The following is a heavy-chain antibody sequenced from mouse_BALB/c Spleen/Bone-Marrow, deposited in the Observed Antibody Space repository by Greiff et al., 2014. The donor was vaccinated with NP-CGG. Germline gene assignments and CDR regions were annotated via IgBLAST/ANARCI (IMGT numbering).Heavy chain of an antibody. D-gene: IGHD1-1*02. J-gene: IGHJ1*01. CDR3: TRYFYGGRDWYFDV. Sequence: VHVKQSXTVLARPGASVKMSCKASGYTFTSFWMHWVKQRPGQGLEWIGAVYPGNNDTNYNQNFKGKAKLTAVTSTSTAYMEFSSLTNEDSAVYYCTRYFYGGRDWYFDVWGAGTTVTVSS. V-gene: IGHV1-5*01. CDR1: GYTFTSFW. CDR2: VYPGNNDT.